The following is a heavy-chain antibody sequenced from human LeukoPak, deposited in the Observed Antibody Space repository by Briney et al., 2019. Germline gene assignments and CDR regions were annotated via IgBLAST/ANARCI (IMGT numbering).Heavy chain of an antibody. V-gene: IGHV3-23*01. CDR3: AKTRVLRYFDWLPTDY. Sequence: GGSLRPSCAASGYTFSSYAMSWVRQAPGKGLEWVSAISGSGGSTYYADSVKGRFTISRDNSKNTLYLQMNSLRAEDTAVYYCAKTRVLRYFDWLPTDYWGQGTLVTVSS. D-gene: IGHD3-9*01. CDR1: GYTFSSYA. CDR2: ISGSGGST. J-gene: IGHJ4*02.